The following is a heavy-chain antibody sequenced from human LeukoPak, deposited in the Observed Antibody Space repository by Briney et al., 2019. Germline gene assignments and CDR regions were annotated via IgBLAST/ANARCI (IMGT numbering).Heavy chain of an antibody. Sequence: SVKVSCKASGGTFSSYAISWVRQAPGQGLEWMGGIIPIFGTANYAQKFQGRVTITADKSTSTAYMELSSLRSEDTAVYYCARELVGVVKSAFDIWGQGRMVTVSS. V-gene: IGHV1-69*06. CDR3: ARELVGVVKSAFDI. CDR2: IIPIFGTA. J-gene: IGHJ3*02. D-gene: IGHD3-3*01. CDR1: GGTFSSYA.